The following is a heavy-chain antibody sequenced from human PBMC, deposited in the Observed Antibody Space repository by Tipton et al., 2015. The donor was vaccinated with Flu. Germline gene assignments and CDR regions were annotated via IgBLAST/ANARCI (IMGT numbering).Heavy chain of an antibody. V-gene: IGHV3-48*03. Sequence: LRLSCAASGFTFSSYEMNWVRQAPGKGLEWVSYISNSGSTIYYADSVKGRFTISRGNAKNSLYLQMNSLRADDTAVYYCARTSGWTLGYWGQGTLVTVSS. D-gene: IGHD6-19*01. J-gene: IGHJ4*02. CDR2: ISNSGSTI. CDR1: GFTFSSYE. CDR3: ARTSGWTLGY.